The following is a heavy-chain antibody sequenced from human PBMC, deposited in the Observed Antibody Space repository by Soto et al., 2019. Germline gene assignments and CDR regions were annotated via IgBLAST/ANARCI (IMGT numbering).Heavy chain of an antibody. CDR1: GFTFSSYA. CDR3: AKAGFVSGTYQQNAY. J-gene: IGHJ4*02. CDR2: ISSSDGNT. Sequence: GGSLRLSCAASGFTFSSYAMTWVRQAPEKGLEWLSSISSSDGNTYYADSVKGRFSISRDNSKNTLYLQMNSLRAEDTAVYYWAKAGFVSGTYQQNAYGGQGPRVTASS. V-gene: IGHV3-23*01. D-gene: IGHD3-10*01.